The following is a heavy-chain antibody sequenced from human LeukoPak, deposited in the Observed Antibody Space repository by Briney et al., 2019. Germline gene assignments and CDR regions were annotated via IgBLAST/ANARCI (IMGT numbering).Heavy chain of an antibody. J-gene: IGHJ4*02. V-gene: IGHV5-51*01. CDR3: ARPQPDMDSSGSAYYFDY. CDR2: IYPGDSDT. CDR1: GHNFTDYW. Sequence: GESLKISCRASGHNFTDYWIGWVRQMPGKGLEWMGIIYPGDSDTRYSPSFQGQVTISADKSISTAYLQWSSLKASDTAMYYCARPQPDMDSSGSAYYFDYWGQGTLVTVSS. D-gene: IGHD3-22*01.